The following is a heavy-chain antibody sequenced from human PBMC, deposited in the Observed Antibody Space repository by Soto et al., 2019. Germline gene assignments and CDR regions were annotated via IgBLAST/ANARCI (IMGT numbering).Heavy chain of an antibody. CDR1: GFTFSSYG. Sequence: EVQLLQSGGGSVQPGGSLRLSCEGSGFTFSSYGMTWVRQAPGKGLEWVAGISGSGVDTKYADSVKGRFIIARDNSKNKMYLQMNNVRVEDMAVYFCAKGGAYCYGDCTRAHWGQGTLVTVSS. V-gene: IGHV3-23*01. J-gene: IGHJ4*02. CDR2: ISGSGVDT. D-gene: IGHD2-21*02. CDR3: AKGGAYCYGDCTRAH.